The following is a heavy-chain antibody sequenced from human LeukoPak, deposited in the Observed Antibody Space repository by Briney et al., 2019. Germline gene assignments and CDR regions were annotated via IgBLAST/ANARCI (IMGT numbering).Heavy chain of an antibody. V-gene: IGHV1-2*06. J-gene: IGHJ4*02. CDR1: GYTFTVYY. Sequence: GASVKVSCKTSGYTFTVYYIYWVRQAPGQGLEWMGRINPNSGGTNYAQKFQGRVTMTRDTSISTAYMELGRLRSDDTAVYYCARFGGYSGYDFDSWGQGTLVTVSS. D-gene: IGHD5-12*01. CDR2: INPNSGGT. CDR3: ARFGGYSGYDFDS.